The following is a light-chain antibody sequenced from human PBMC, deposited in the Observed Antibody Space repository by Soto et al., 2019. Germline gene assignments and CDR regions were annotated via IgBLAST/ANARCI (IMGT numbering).Light chain of an antibody. CDR2: GAS. CDR3: QQYNNWPRT. J-gene: IGKJ1*01. V-gene: IGKV3-15*01. CDR1: QSVSSY. Sequence: EIVLTQSPATLSLSPGERATLSCRASQSVSSYYLAWYQQKPGQAPRLLIYGASTRATGIPARFSGSGSGTEFTLTISSLQSEDFAVYYCQQYNNWPRTFGQGTKVDIK.